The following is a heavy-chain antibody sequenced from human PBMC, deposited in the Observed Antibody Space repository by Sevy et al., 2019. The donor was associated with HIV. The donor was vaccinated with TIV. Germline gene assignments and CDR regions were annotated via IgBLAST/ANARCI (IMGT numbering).Heavy chain of an antibody. CDR3: ARDPRPPTTVTILYGMDV. V-gene: IGHV3-33*01. CDR2: IWYDGSNK. D-gene: IGHD4-17*01. Sequence: GGSLRLSCAASGFTFSSYGMHWVHQAPGKGLEWVAVIWYDGSNKYYADSVKGRFTISRDNSKNTLYLQMNSLRAEDTAVYYCARDPRPPTTVTILYGMDVWGQGTTVTVSS. J-gene: IGHJ6*02. CDR1: GFTFSSYG.